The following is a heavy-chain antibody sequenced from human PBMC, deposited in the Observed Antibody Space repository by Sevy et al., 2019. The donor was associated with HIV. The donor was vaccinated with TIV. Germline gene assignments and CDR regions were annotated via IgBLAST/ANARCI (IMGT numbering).Heavy chain of an antibody. CDR3: ARVQCRSTSCYTGYYYYYMDV. J-gene: IGHJ6*03. V-gene: IGHV1-69*13. Sequence: ASVKVSCKASGGTFSDYAISWVRQAPGQGLEWMGAIIPVFGTPNYAQKFQGRVTITADESTSTAFMELSRLRSDDPAVYFCARVQCRSTSCYTGYYYYYMDVWGEGTTVTVSS. D-gene: IGHD2-2*02. CDR1: GGTFSDYA. CDR2: IIPVFGTP.